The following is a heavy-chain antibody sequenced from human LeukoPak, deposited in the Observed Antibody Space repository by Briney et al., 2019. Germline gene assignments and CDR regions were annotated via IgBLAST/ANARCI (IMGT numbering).Heavy chain of an antibody. V-gene: IGHV3-23*01. CDR1: GFTFSSYA. CDR2: ISGSGGST. CDR3: AKDFREYYDFWSGYYTGIENPAD. J-gene: IGHJ4*02. Sequence: GGSLRLSCAASGFTFSSYAMSWVRQAPGKGLEWVSAISGSGGSTYYADSVKGRFTISRDNSKNTLYLQMNSLRAEDTAVYYCAKDFREYYDFWSGYYTGIENPADWGQGTLVTVSS. D-gene: IGHD3-3*01.